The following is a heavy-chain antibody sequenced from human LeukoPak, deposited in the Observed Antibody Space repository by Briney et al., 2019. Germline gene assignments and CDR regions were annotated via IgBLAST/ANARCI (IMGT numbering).Heavy chain of an antibody. Sequence: PGGSLRLSCAASGFTFSSYAMHWVRQAPGKGLEWVAVISYDGSNKYYADSVKGRFTISRDNSKNTLYLQMNSLRAEDTAVYYCAKDRGYGSGSYYNVRASYYFDYWGQGTLVTVSS. D-gene: IGHD3-10*01. V-gene: IGHV3-30-3*01. CDR1: GFTFSSYA. CDR3: AKDRGYGSGSYYNVRASYYFDY. CDR2: ISYDGSNK. J-gene: IGHJ4*02.